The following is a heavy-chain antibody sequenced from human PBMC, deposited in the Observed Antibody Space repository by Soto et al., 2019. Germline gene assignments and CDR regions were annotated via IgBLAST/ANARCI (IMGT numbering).Heavy chain of an antibody. CDR1: GGSISSSSYY. V-gene: IGHV4-39*01. J-gene: IGHJ6*02. Sequence: SETLSLTCTVSGGSISSSSYYWGWIRQPPGKGLEWIGSIYYSGSTYYNPSLKSRVTISVDTSKNQFSLKLSSVTAADTAVYYCARMYSSGWYGYYYYGMDVWGQGTTVTVS. CDR3: ARMYSSGWYGYYYYGMDV. D-gene: IGHD6-19*01. CDR2: IYYSGST.